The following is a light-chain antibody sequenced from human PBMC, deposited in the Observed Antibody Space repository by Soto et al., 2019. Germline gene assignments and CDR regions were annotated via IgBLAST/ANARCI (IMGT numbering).Light chain of an antibody. CDR1: HRVHTY. CDR3: QQYANSPIT. CDR2: GGS. Sequence: EIMVTQSPATLSVSPREGATLSCRASHRVHTYVAGYTQRPGKDTRLRSSGGSSRATGIPDRLRGIGSGTDCTRTSGRLETEECAVYLCQQYANSPITFGQGTRLEI. J-gene: IGKJ5*01. V-gene: IGKV3-20*01.